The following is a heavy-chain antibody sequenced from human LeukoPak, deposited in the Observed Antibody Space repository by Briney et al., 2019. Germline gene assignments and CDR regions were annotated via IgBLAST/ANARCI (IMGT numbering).Heavy chain of an antibody. CDR1: GFTFITYS. Sequence: GGSLRLSCAASGFTFITYSMNWVRQAPGKGLEWVSSISSSSSYIYYADSVKGRFTISRDNAKNSLYLQMNSLRAEDTAVYYCARGPYVSGTCGRRGWVHYMDVWGKGTTVTISS. CDR2: ISSSSSYI. V-gene: IGHV3-21*01. D-gene: IGHD3-10*01. CDR3: ARGPYVSGTCGRRGWVHYMDV. J-gene: IGHJ6*03.